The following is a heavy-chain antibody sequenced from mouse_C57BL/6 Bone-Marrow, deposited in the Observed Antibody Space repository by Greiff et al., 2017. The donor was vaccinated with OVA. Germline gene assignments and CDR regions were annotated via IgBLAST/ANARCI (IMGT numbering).Heavy chain of an antibody. J-gene: IGHJ1*03. CDR2: IDPNSGGT. Sequence: VKLQESGAELVKPGASVKLSCKASGYTFTSYWMHWVKQRPGRGLEWIGRIDPNSGGTKYNEKFKSKATLTVDKPSSTAYMQLSSLTSEDSAVYYCARGRYGNYERYFDVWGTGATVTVSS. CDR1: GYTFTSYW. D-gene: IGHD2-1*01. CDR3: ARGRYGNYERYFDV. V-gene: IGHV1-72*01.